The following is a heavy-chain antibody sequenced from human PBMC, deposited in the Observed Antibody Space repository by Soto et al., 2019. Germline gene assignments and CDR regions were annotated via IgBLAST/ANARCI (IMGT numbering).Heavy chain of an antibody. D-gene: IGHD2-8*01. Sequence: QVQLVQSGAEVKKSGASVKLSCKASGYTFTSYYMHWVRQAPGQGLEWMGVINPSGGSTSYAQKFQGRVTMTRDTSTSTVYMELSSLRSEDTAVYYCARSRLMVYDAFDIWGHGTTVTVSS. CDR2: INPSGGST. J-gene: IGHJ3*02. CDR1: GYTFTSYY. V-gene: IGHV1-46*01. CDR3: ARSRLMVYDAFDI.